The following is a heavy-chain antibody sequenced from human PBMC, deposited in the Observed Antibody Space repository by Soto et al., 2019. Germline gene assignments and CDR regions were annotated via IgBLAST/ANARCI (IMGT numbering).Heavy chain of an antibody. Sequence: QVQLVQSGAEVKKPGASVKVSCKASGYTFTSYAMHWVRQAPGQRLEWMGWINAGNGNTKYSQKFQGRVTITRDTSASTAYIELSHLRSEDTAVYYCARGPGGPDGPGDYWGQGTLVTVSS. J-gene: IGHJ4*02. CDR1: GYTFTSYA. D-gene: IGHD2-15*01. CDR2: INAGNGNT. CDR3: ARGPGGPDGPGDY. V-gene: IGHV1-3*01.